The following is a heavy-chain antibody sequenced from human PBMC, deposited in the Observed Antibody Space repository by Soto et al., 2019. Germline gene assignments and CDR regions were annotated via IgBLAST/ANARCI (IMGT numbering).Heavy chain of an antibody. CDR1: GGSISGSSYY. J-gene: IGHJ4*02. Sequence: SETLSLTCTVSGGSISGSSYYWGWIRQPPGKGLEWIGTIYYSGAAYYNPSLQSRVTISVDTSSNQFSMKLNSVTAADTAVYYCAEGKWLANWGQGTLVTVSS. CDR3: AEGKWLAN. CDR2: IYYSGAA. D-gene: IGHD6-19*01. V-gene: IGHV4-39*01.